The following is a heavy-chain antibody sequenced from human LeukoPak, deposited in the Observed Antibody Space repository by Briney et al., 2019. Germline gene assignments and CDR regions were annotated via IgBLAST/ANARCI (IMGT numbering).Heavy chain of an antibody. J-gene: IGHJ4*02. D-gene: IGHD6-19*01. CDR1: GYTFTGYY. Sequence: GASVKVSCKASGYTFTGYYLHWVRQAPGQGLEWMGRINPSSGDTNYAQKSQGRVTMTRDTSISTAYLELSTLTSDDTAVYFCARVSVACTPDRDYFDYCGQGTLVT. V-gene: IGHV1-2*02. CDR2: INPSSGDT. CDR3: ARVSVACTPDRDYFDY.